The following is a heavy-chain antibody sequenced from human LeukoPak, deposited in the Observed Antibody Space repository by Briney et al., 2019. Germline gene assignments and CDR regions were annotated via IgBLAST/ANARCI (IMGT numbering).Heavy chain of an antibody. Sequence: GGSLRLSCAASGFTFSSSWMTWVRQAPGKGLEWVANIKQDGREKYYVDSVKGRLTISRDNAKNSLFLQMNSLRAEDTAVYYCARRYCSNTNCYAFDSWGQGTLVTVSS. V-gene: IGHV3-7*01. CDR1: GFTFSSSW. J-gene: IGHJ4*02. D-gene: IGHD2-2*01. CDR3: ARRYCSNTNCYAFDS. CDR2: IKQDGREK.